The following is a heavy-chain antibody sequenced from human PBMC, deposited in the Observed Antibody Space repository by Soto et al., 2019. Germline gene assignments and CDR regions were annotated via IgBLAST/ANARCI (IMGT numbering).Heavy chain of an antibody. CDR3: AKVGTSPFDY. CDR2: ISYDGSNK. J-gene: IGHJ4*02. Sequence: LRLSCAASGFTFSSYGMHWVRQAPGKGLEWVAVISYDGSNKYYADSVKGRFTISRDNSKNTLYLQMNSLRAEDTAVYYCAKVGTSPFDYWGQGTLVTVSS. D-gene: IGHD1-1*01. CDR1: GFTFSSYG. V-gene: IGHV3-30*18.